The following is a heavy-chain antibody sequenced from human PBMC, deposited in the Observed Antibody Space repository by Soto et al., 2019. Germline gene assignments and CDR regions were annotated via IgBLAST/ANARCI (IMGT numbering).Heavy chain of an antibody. V-gene: IGHV1-46*03. D-gene: IGHD3-9*01. CDR1: GYTFTSYN. CDR3: ARGYQGIYDILTTGDPYYFDY. CDR2: INPSGGST. J-gene: IGHJ4*02. Sequence: ASVKVSCKASGYTFTSYNMHWVRQAPGQGLEWMGIINPSGGSTSYAQKFQGRVTMTRDTSTSTVYMELSSLRSEDTAVYYCARGYQGIYDILTTGDPYYFDYWGQGTLVTVSS.